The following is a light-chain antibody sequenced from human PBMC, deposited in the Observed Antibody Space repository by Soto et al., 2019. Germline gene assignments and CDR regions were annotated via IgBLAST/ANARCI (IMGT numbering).Light chain of an antibody. CDR1: SSDVGSFNL. V-gene: IGLV2-23*02. Sequence: QSVLTQPASVSGSPGQSIAISCTGTSSDVGSFNLVSWYQQHPGKATKLLIYEVSERPSGVSNRFSSSKSGNTASLTISGLQPEDEADYYCCSYAGSLTGVFGGGTQLTVL. CDR2: EVS. CDR3: CSYAGSLTGV. J-gene: IGLJ2*01.